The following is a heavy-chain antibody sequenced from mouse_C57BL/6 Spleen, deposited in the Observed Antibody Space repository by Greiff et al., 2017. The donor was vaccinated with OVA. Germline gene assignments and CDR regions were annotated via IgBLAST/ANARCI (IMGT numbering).Heavy chain of an antibody. D-gene: IGHD2-5*01. CDR2: ISSGGSYT. V-gene: IGHV5-6*01. Sequence: VQLKESGGDLVKPGGSLKLSCAASGFTFSRYGMSWVRQTPDKRLEWVATISSGGSYTYYPDSVKGRFTISRDNAKNTLYLQMSSLKSEDTAMYYCARPLLYSNYGGFAYWGQGTLVTVSA. CDR3: ARPLLYSNYGGFAY. J-gene: IGHJ3*01. CDR1: GFTFSRYG.